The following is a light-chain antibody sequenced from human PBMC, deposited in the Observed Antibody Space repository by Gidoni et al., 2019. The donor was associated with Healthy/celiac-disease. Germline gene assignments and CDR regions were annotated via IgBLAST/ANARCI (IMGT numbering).Light chain of an antibody. J-gene: IGKJ4*01. CDR3: QQSYSTPPLT. V-gene: IGKV1-39*01. CDR1: QSISSY. CDR2: AAS. Sequence: DSQMTHSPSSLSASVGDRVTITCRASQSISSYLNWYQQKPGKAPKLLTYAASSLQSGVPSRFSGSGSGTDFTLTISSLQPEDFATYYCQQSYSTPPLTFXGXTKVEIK.